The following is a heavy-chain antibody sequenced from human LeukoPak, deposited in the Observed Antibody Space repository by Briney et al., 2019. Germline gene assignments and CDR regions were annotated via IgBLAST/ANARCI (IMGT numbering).Heavy chain of an antibody. V-gene: IGHV5-51*01. Sequence: GESLKISCKGSGYSLTSYWIGWVRQMPGKGLEWMGIIYPGDSDTRYSPSFQGQVTISADKSISTAYLQWSSLKASDTAMYYCARYYYGSGSGDWFDPWGQGTLVTVSS. D-gene: IGHD3-10*01. CDR2: IYPGDSDT. CDR3: ARYYYGSGSGDWFDP. CDR1: GYSLTSYW. J-gene: IGHJ5*02.